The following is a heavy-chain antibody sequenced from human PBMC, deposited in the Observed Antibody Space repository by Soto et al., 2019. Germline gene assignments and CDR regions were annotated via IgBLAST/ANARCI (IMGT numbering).Heavy chain of an antibody. Sequence: GASVKVSCKASGGTFSSYAISWLRQAPGQVLECMRGIIPIFGTATYAQKFQGRVTITADESTSTAYMELSSLRSEDRAVYYCASYVATVTTFGYWGQGTLVTVS. CDR1: GGTFSSYA. CDR3: ASYVATVTTFGY. D-gene: IGHD4-17*01. V-gene: IGHV1-69*13. J-gene: IGHJ4*02. CDR2: IIPIFGTA.